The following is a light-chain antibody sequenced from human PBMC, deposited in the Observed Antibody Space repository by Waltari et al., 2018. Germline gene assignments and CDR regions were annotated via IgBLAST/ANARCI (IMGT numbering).Light chain of an antibody. CDR2: AAS. Sequence: EVVMTQSPGTLSASPGERVSLSCRASQSVLTNLAWYQQKPGQVPRLLIYAASIRATGIPARFGGSGSGTEFTLTISSLQTEDFAVYYCQQYHNWPPFTFGPGTKVDIK. V-gene: IGKV3-15*01. CDR3: QQYHNWPPFT. CDR1: QSVLTN. J-gene: IGKJ3*01.